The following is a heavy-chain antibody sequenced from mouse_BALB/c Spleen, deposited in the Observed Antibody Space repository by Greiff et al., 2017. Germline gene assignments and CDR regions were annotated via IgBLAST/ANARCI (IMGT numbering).Heavy chain of an antibody. Sequence: EVHLVESGGGLVKPGGSLKLSCAASGFTFSSYAMSWVRQTPEKRLEWVASISSGGSTYYPDSVKGRFTISRDNARNILYLQMSSLRSEDTAMYYCARHDYDAMDDWGQGTSVTVSS. CDR3: ARHDYDAMDD. V-gene: IGHV5-6-5*01. CDR2: ISSGGST. J-gene: IGHJ4*01. CDR1: GFTFSSYA.